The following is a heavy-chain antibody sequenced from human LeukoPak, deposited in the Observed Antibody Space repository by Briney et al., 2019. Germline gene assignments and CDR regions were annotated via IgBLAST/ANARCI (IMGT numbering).Heavy chain of an antibody. V-gene: IGHV4-4*07. Sequence: SETLSLTCTVSGGSISSHSWSWIRQPAGKGLEWIGRITSGNTYYNPSLKSRVIMSIDTSKNQFSLKLRSVTAADTAVYSCAREGGGFDHWGQGTLVTVSS. J-gene: IGHJ4*02. CDR2: ITSGNT. CDR3: AREGGGFDH. D-gene: IGHD3-16*01. CDR1: GGSISSHS.